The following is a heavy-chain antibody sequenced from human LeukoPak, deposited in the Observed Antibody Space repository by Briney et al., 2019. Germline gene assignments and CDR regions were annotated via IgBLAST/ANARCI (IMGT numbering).Heavy chain of an antibody. D-gene: IGHD6-19*01. J-gene: IGHJ6*02. CDR3: AKDAVPYGMDV. V-gene: IGHV3-30*18. Sequence: GGSLRLSCAASGFTFSSYGMHWVRQAPGKGLEWVAVISYDGSNKYYADSVKGRFTISRDNSKNTLYLQMNGLRAEDTAVYYCAKDAVPYGMDVWGQGTTVTVSS. CDR1: GFTFSSYG. CDR2: ISYDGSNK.